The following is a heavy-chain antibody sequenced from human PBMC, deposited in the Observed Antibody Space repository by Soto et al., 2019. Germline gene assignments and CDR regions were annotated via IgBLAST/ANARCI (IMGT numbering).Heavy chain of an antibody. CDR2: INHSGST. CDR3: ARLGGIAAAGAYYYYYMDV. D-gene: IGHD6-13*01. V-gene: IGHV4-34*01. J-gene: IGHJ6*03. CDR1: GGSFSGYY. Sequence: QVQLQQWGAGLLKPSETLSLTCAVYGGSFSGYYWSWIRQPPGKGLEWIGEINHSGSTNYNPSLKSRVTISVDTSKNQFSLKLSSVTAADTAVYYCARLGGIAAAGAYYYYYMDVWGKGTTVTVSS.